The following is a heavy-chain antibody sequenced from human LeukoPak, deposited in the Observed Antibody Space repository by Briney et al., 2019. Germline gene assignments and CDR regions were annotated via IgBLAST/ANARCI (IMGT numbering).Heavy chain of an antibody. Sequence: PGGSLILSCAASGFPFSSYAMHWVRQAPGKGLEWVTVISYDGSNKYYTDSVKGRFTISRDNSKNTLFLQMNSLRTEDTAVYYCARDRCSGGRCYSFDYWGQGTLVTVSS. CDR1: GFPFSSYA. D-gene: IGHD2-15*01. CDR2: ISYDGSNK. J-gene: IGHJ4*02. CDR3: ARDRCSGGRCYSFDY. V-gene: IGHV3-30-3*01.